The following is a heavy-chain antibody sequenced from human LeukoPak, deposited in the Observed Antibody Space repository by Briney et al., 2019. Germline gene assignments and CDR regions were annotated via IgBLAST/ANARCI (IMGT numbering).Heavy chain of an antibody. Sequence: GGSLRLSCAASEFTFSIYAMSWVRQAPGKGLEWVSSITSAGENTFYTGSVKGRFPISRDNSRNTLYLQMNSVRAEDTAIYYCAKDRPNYYGSNGHYYRRDGDYWGQGTLVTVSS. CDR2: ITSAGENT. CDR1: EFTFSIYA. CDR3: AKDRPNYYGSNGHYYRRDGDY. V-gene: IGHV3-23*01. D-gene: IGHD3-22*01. J-gene: IGHJ4*02.